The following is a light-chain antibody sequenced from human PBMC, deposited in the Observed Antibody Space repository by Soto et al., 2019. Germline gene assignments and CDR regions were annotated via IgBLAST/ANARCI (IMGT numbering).Light chain of an antibody. V-gene: IGKV1-5*03. CDR2: KAS. J-gene: IGKJ2*01. CDR1: QSISSW. Sequence: DIQMTQSPSTLSASVGDRVTITCRASQSISSWLAWYQQKPGKAPKLLIYKASSLESGVPSRFSGSGSGTEFTLTISSLQPDGFATYYCQQYNSYQYTFGQGTKVDIK. CDR3: QQYNSYQYT.